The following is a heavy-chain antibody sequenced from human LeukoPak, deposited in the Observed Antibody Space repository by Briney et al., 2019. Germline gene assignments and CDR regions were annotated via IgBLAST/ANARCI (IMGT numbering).Heavy chain of an antibody. CDR3: ARGGDYGDYYFDY. D-gene: IGHD4-17*01. CDR2: TYYRSKWSN. CDR1: GDSVSSDSAA. J-gene: IGHJ4*02. V-gene: IGHV6-1*01. Sequence: SQTLSLTCAISGDSVSSDSAAWNWIRQSPSRGLEWLGRTYYRSKWSNNYAVSVKSRITINPDTSKNQFSLQLNSVTPEDTAVYYCARGGDYGDYYFDYWGQGTLVTASS.